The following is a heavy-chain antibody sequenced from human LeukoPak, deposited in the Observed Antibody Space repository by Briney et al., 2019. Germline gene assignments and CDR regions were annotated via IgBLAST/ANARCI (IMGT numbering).Heavy chain of an antibody. CDR1: GCTFSDYY. CDR3: ARGGSYYDSSGYYYGPVYY. D-gene: IGHD3-22*01. CDR2: ISSSGSTI. V-gene: IGHV3-11*01. J-gene: IGHJ4*02. Sequence: GGSLRLSCAASGCTFSDYYMSWIRQAPGKGLEWVSYISSSGSTIYYADSVKGRFTISRDNAKNSLYLQMNSLRAEDTAVYYCARGGSYYDSSGYYYGPVYYWGQGTLVTVSS.